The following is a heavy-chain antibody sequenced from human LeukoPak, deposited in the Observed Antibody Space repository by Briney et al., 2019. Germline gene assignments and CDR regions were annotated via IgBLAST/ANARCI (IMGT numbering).Heavy chain of an antibody. J-gene: IGHJ4*02. Sequence: GGSLRLSCAASGFTFGNYAMNWVRQAPDKGLEWVAVISYDVNNKYYADSVQGRFTISRDNSKNTLYLQVNSLRAEDTAIYYCAREGGITGAEEFDSWGQGTLVTVSS. CDR3: AREGGITGAEEFDS. V-gene: IGHV3-30-3*01. CDR2: ISYDVNNK. D-gene: IGHD1-20*01. CDR1: GFTFGNYA.